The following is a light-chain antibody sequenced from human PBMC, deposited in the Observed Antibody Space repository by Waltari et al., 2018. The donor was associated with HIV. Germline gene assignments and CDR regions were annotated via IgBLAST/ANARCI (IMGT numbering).Light chain of an antibody. CDR2: LNSDGSH. CDR1: SGQSSYA. Sequence: QLVLTPSPSASASLAASVKLTCTLSSGQSSYAIASHQQQPEKGPRYLMKLNSDGSHSKGDGIPDRFSGSSSGAEHYLTISSLQSEDEADYYCQTWGTGIQVFGGGTKLTVL. CDR3: QTWGTGIQV. J-gene: IGLJ2*01. V-gene: IGLV4-69*01.